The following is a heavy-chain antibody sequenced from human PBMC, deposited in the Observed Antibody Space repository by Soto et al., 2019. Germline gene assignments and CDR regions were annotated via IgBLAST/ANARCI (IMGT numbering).Heavy chain of an antibody. CDR3: ARRLWLLFYLDY. CDR2: IYHSGST. Sequence: SETLSRTCAVSGGSISSGGNSWSWIRQPPGKGLEWIGYIYHSGSTYYNPSLKSRVTISVDRSRNQFSLKLSSVSAADTAVYYCARRLWLLFYLDYWGQGTLVTVCS. V-gene: IGHV4-30-2*01. D-gene: IGHD5-18*01. CDR1: GGSISSGGNS. J-gene: IGHJ4*02.